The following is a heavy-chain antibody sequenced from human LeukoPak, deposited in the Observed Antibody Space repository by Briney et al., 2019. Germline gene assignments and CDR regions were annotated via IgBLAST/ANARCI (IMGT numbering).Heavy chain of an antibody. CDR1: GGSISSYY. V-gene: IGHV4-4*07. Sequence: PSETLSLTCTVSGGSISSYYWSWIRQPAGKGLEWIGRIYTSGGTNYNPSLKSRVTMSVDTSKNQFSLKLSSVTAADTAVYYCARERPMAGYSSAPTPHDAFDIWGQGTMVTVSS. CDR3: ARERPMAGYSSAPTPHDAFDI. J-gene: IGHJ3*02. CDR2: IYTSGGT. D-gene: IGHD6-19*01.